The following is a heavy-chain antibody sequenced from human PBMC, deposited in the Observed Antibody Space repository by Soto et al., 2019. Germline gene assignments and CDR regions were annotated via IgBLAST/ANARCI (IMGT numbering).Heavy chain of an antibody. Sequence: GGSLRLSCAASGFTFSGSAMHWGRQASGKGLEWVGRIRSKANSYATAYAASVKGRFTISRDDSKNTAYLQMNRLKTEDTAVYYCTRSSIAYCGGDCYSDDAFDIWGQETMVTVSS. CDR3: TRSSIAYCGGDCYSDDAFDI. D-gene: IGHD2-21*02. CDR1: GFTFSGSA. V-gene: IGHV3-73*01. CDR2: IRSKANSYAT. J-gene: IGHJ3*02.